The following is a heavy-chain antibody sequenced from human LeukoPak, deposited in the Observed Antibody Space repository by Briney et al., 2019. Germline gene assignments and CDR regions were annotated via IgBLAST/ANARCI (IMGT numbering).Heavy chain of an antibody. D-gene: IGHD5-18*01. CDR2: IYSDGRV. CDR3: ARESGYSYGLAGFFDY. V-gene: IGHV3-53*01. Sequence: GGSLRLSCAASGFTVISNYMSWVRQAPGKGLEWVSVIYSDGRVRYADSVKGRFTISRDDSKNTLYLQMNSLRAEDTAVYYCARESGYSYGLAGFFDYWGQGTLATVSS. J-gene: IGHJ4*02. CDR1: GFTVISNY.